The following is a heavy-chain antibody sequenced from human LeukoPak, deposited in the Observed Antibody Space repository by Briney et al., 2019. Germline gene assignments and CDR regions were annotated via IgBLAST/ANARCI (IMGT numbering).Heavy chain of an antibody. CDR1: GYTFTGYY. Sequence: ASVKVSCKASGYTFTGYYMYWVRQAPGQGLEWMGWINPNSGGTNYAQKFQGRVTMTRDTSISTAYMELSRLRSDDTAVYYCARDPPYDFWSGNDYWGQGTLVTVSS. J-gene: IGHJ4*02. CDR2: INPNSGGT. D-gene: IGHD3-3*01. V-gene: IGHV1-2*02. CDR3: ARDPPYDFWSGNDY.